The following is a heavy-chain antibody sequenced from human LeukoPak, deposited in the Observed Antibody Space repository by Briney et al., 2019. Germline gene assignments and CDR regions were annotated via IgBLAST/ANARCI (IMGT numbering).Heavy chain of an antibody. V-gene: IGHV1-46*01. CDR1: GYTFTSYY. CDR3: ARKISDYGDNAVLGY. J-gene: IGHJ4*02. Sequence: GASVKVSCKASGYTFTSYYMHWVRQAPGQGLEWMGIINPNGGSTSYAQKFQGRVTMTRDTSTSTVYMELSSLRSEDTAVYCCARKISDYGDNAVLGYWGQGTLVSVSS. CDR2: INPNGGST. D-gene: IGHD4-17*01.